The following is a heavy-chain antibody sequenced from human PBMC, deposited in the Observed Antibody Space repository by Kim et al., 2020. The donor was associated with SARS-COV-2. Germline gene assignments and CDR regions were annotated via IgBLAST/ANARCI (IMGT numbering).Heavy chain of an antibody. V-gene: IGHV4-39*01. Sequence: SETLSLTCTVSGGSISSSSYYWGWIRQPPGKGLEWIGSIYYSGSTYYNPSLKSRVTISVDTSKNQFSLKLSSVTAADTAVYYCASMVRGVIMPGDYYYYGMDVWGQGTTVTVSS. J-gene: IGHJ6*02. CDR3: ASMVRGVIMPGDYYYYGMDV. D-gene: IGHD3-10*01. CDR2: IYYSGST. CDR1: GGSISSSSYY.